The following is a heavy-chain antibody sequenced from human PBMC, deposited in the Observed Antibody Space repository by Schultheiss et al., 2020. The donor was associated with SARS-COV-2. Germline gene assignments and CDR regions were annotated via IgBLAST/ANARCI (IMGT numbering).Heavy chain of an antibody. CDR1: GYTFTSYD. J-gene: IGHJ3*02. Sequence: ASVKVSCKASGYTFTSYDINWVRQATGQGLEWMGWMNPNSGNTGYAQKFQGRVTMTRNTSISTAYMELSSLRSEDTAVYYCAREGGPDYIAVLVRAFDIWGQGTMVTVSS. V-gene: IGHV1-8*01. CDR3: AREGGPDYIAVLVRAFDI. D-gene: IGHD6-19*01. CDR2: MNPNSGNT.